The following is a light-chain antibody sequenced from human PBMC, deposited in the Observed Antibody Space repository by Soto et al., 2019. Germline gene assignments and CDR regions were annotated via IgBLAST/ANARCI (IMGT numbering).Light chain of an antibody. V-gene: IGKV3-15*01. CDR3: QQYDNLPLT. CDR1: QSVGSN. J-gene: IGKJ3*01. CDR2: GAS. Sequence: ERVMPQSPATLSVSPGARATLSGRASQSVGSNLAWYQQKPGQAPRLLIFGASSRATGVPARFSGSGSGTEFTLTINSLQSEDFAVYFCQQYDNLPLTFGPGTKVDIK.